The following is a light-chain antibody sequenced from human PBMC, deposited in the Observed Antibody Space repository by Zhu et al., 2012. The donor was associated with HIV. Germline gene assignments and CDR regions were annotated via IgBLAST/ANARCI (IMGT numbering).Light chain of an antibody. CDR1: GSVRSF. CDR2: DTS. V-gene: IGKV3-11*01. CDR3: QQRSSWPLT. J-gene: IGKJ4*01. Sequence: IVLTQSPATLSLSPGERATVSCRASGSVRSFLAWYQQKPGQAPRLLIYDTSKRATGIPARFSGSGSGTDFTLTISSLEPEDFALYYCQQRSSWPLTFGGGTKVEDQ.